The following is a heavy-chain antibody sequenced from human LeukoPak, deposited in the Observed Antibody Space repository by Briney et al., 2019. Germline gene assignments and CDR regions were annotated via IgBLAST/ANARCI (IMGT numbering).Heavy chain of an antibody. D-gene: IGHD3-22*01. CDR3: ARKSSGYDFDI. Sequence: GESLKISCKGSGYSFTNYWIGWARQMPGKGLEWMAIIYPGDSDTRYSPSFQGQVTVSVDKSIYTAYLQWGSLRASDTAMYYCARKSSGYDFDIWGQGTMVSVSS. V-gene: IGHV5-51*01. CDR1: GYSFTNYW. CDR2: IYPGDSDT. J-gene: IGHJ3*02.